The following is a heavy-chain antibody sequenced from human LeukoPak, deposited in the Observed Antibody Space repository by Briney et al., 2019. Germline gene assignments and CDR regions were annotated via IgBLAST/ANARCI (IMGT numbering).Heavy chain of an antibody. CDR3: AKGDYYDTTDLDV. J-gene: IGHJ6*02. CDR1: GFTFNSYA. D-gene: IGHD3-22*01. V-gene: IGHV3-23*01. Sequence: PGGSLRLSCTASGFTFNSYAMGWVRQAPGKGLEWVSGISDNGGSTYYADSVEGRFTISRDNSKNTLYLQMNSLRVEDTAVYYCAKGDYYDTTDLDVWGQGTTVTVPS. CDR2: ISDNGGST.